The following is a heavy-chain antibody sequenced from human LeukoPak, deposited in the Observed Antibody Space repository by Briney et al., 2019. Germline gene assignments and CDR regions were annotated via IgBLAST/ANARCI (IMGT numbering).Heavy chain of an antibody. Sequence: SETLSLTCTVSSASVSSYYWSWVRQPPGGGLEWIGYISNSGSPSYNPSFKSRVTFSADASKNHLSLKLNSVTPADTAVYFCARGGAGPLRDWGQGTLVTVSS. CDR3: ARGGAGPLRD. CDR2: ISNSGSP. V-gene: IGHV4-59*02. J-gene: IGHJ4*02. CDR1: SASVSSYY. D-gene: IGHD3-16*01.